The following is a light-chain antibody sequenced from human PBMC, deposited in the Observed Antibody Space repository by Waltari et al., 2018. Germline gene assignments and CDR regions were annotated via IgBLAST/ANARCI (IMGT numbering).Light chain of an antibody. V-gene: IGLV2-14*01. J-gene: IGLJ2*01. CDR2: DVS. CDR1: SSDVGGYHY. Sequence: SALTQPASVSGSLGQSITFSCPGTSSDVGGYHYVAWYQQHPGKAPKLMIHDVSNRPSGVSIRFSGSKSGNTASLTISGLQADDEADYYCISYSSATPGNVVIGGGTKLTVL. CDR3: ISYSSATPGNVV.